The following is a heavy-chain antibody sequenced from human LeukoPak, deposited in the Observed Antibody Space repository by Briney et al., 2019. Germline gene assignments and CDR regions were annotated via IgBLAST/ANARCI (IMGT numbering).Heavy chain of an antibody. J-gene: IGHJ5*02. Sequence: PGGSLRLSCAASGFTFSSYGMHWVRQAPGKGLEWVAAISGSGDRTYYADSVKGRFTISRDNSKNTLYLQMNSLGAEDTAVYYCAKDRSMYCRSSSCYLDWFDPWGQGTLVTLSS. V-gene: IGHV3-23*01. D-gene: IGHD2-2*01. CDR3: AKDRSMYCRSSSCYLDWFDP. CDR2: ISGSGDRT. CDR1: GFTFSSYG.